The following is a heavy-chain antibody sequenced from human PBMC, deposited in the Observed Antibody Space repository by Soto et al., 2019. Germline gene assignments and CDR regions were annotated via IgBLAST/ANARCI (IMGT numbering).Heavy chain of an antibody. V-gene: IGHV3-30*18. CDR1: GFTLSHSG. Sequence: GGSLRLSCEVSGFTLSHSGMHWERQASGAGLQWVADISEDGRDEHYIDSMKGRFIVYRDNSKNTDYLQMKSLRPEDTAVYYCVKQESESYFDHWGHVXLITFYS. CDR3: VKQESESYFDH. CDR2: ISEDGRDE. J-gene: IGHJ4*01.